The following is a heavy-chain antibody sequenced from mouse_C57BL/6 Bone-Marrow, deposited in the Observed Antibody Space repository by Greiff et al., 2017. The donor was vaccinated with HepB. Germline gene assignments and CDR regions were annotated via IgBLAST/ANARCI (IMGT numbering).Heavy chain of an antibody. D-gene: IGHD2-2*01. CDR2: ISNGGGST. CDR3: ARRLPSYWYFDV. Sequence: VQLKESGGGLVQPGGSLKLSCAASGFTFSDYYMYWVRQTPEKRLEWVAYISNGGGSTYYPDTVKGRFTISRDNAKNTLYLQMSRLKSEDTAMYYCARRLPSYWYFDVWGTGTTVTVSS. V-gene: IGHV5-12*01. J-gene: IGHJ1*03. CDR1: GFTFSDYY.